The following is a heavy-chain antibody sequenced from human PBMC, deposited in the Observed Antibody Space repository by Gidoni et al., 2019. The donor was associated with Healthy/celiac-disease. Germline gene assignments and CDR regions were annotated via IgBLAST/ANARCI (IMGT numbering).Heavy chain of an antibody. D-gene: IGHD6-13*01. CDR2: IYPGDSDT. J-gene: IGHJ5*02. CDR3: ARKGSSSWYLSGWFDP. V-gene: IGHV5-51*01. Sequence: EVQLVQSGAEVKKPGESLTISCKGSGYSFTSYWIGWVRQMPGKGLEWMGIIYPGDSDTRYSPSFQGQVTISADKSISTAYLQWSSLKASDTAMYYCARKGSSSWYLSGWFDPWGQGTLVTVSS. CDR1: GYSFTSYW.